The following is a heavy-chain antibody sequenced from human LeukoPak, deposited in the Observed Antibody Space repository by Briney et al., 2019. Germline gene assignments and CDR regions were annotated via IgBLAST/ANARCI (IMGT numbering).Heavy chain of an antibody. CDR3: AKDLSETAMAHGYYYYYGRDA. Sequence: GGSLRLSCAASGFTFSSYAMSWVRQASGKGLEWVSAIVGSGDSTYYADSVKGRFTISRDKSKNTMYLQMNSLRAEDTAVYCCAKDLSETAMAHGYYYYYGRDAWAKGPRSPSP. CDR2: IVGSGDST. V-gene: IGHV3-23*01. D-gene: IGHD5-18*01. J-gene: IGHJ6*02. CDR1: GFTFSSYA.